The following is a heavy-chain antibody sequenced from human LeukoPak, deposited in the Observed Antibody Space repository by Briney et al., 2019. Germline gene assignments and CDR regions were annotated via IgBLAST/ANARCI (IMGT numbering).Heavy chain of an antibody. J-gene: IGHJ4*02. Sequence: ASVKVSCKASGYTFTGYYMHWVRQAPGQGLEWMGWINPNSGGTNYAQKFQGRVTMTRDTSISTAYMELSRLRSDDTAVYYCATGLTMVRGVTISWGQGTLVTVSS. V-gene: IGHV1-2*02. CDR1: GYTFTGYY. CDR2: INPNSGGT. CDR3: ATGLTMVRGVTIS. D-gene: IGHD3-10*01.